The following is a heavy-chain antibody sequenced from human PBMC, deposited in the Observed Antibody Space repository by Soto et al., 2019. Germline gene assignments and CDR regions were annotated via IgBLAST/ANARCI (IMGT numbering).Heavy chain of an antibody. Sequence: PGGSLRLSCAASGFTFSSYEMNWVRQAPGKGLEWVSYITPSSDTIYYADSVKGRFTISRDNGKNSLYLQMNSLRDEDTAVYYCARDIGSGWYYFDYWGQGNMVTVSS. J-gene: IGHJ4*02. CDR1: GFTFSSYE. CDR3: ARDIGSGWYYFDY. CDR2: ITPSSDTI. D-gene: IGHD6-19*01. V-gene: IGHV3-48*02.